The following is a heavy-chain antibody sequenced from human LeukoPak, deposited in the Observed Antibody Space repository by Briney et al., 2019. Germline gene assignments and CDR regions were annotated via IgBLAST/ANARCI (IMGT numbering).Heavy chain of an antibody. J-gene: IGHJ4*02. CDR1: GFTFGDYA. CDR3: TRGAGYTYGSFY. D-gene: IGHD5-18*01. Sequence: GRSLRLSCSGSGFTFGDYALSCVRQAPGKGLGWVGFIRSKAYGGTIAYAASARGRFTISRDDSKSIAYLQMNSLKTEDTAVYYCTRGAGYTYGSFYWGQGTLVTVSS. CDR2: IRSKAYGGTI. V-gene: IGHV3-49*04.